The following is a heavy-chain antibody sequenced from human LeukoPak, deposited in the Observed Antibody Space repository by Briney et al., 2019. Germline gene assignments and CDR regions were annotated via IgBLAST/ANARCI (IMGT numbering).Heavy chain of an antibody. J-gene: IGHJ1*01. CDR2: ISYDGSNK. D-gene: IGHD4-17*01. CDR1: GFTFSSYA. CDR3: AGSTDDAEYFQH. V-gene: IGHV3-30-3*01. Sequence: GRSLRLSCAPSGFTFSSYAKHWVRHAPGKGLEWVAVISYDGSNKYYADSVKGRFTISRDNSKNTLYLQMNSLRAEDTAVYYCAGSTDDAEYFQHWGQGTLVTVSS.